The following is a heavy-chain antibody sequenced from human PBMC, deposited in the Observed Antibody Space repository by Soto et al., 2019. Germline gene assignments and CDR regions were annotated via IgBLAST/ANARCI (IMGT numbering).Heavy chain of an antibody. D-gene: IGHD6-13*01. CDR2: ISYDGSNK. J-gene: IGHJ6*02. Sequence: QVQLVESGGGVVQPGRSLRLSCAASGFTFSSYGVHWVRQAPGKGLGWVAVISYDGSNKYYADSVKGRFTISRDNSKNTLYLQMNSLRAEDTAVYYCAKGFYVSSWYRYYYYYGMDVWGQGTTVTVSS. CDR1: GFTFSSYG. V-gene: IGHV3-30*18. CDR3: AKGFYVSSWYRYYYYYGMDV.